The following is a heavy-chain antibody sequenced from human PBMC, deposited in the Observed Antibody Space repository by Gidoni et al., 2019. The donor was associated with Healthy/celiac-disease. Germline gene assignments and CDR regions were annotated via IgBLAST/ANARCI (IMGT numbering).Heavy chain of an antibody. V-gene: IGHV3-23*01. CDR1: GFTFSSYA. CDR2: ISGSGGST. J-gene: IGHJ4*02. Sequence: EVQLLESVGGLVQPGGSLRLSCAASGFTFSSYAMSWVRQAPGKGLEGVSAISGSGGSTYYADSVKGRFTISRDNSKNTLYLQMNSLRAEDTAVYYCAKEERMAEKTTDYWGQGTLVTVSS. D-gene: IGHD4-17*01. CDR3: AKEERMAEKTTDY.